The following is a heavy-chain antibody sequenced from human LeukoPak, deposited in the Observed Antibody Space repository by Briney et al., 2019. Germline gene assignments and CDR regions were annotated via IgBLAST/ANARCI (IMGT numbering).Heavy chain of an antibody. CDR2: IIPILGIA. J-gene: IGHJ3*02. CDR1: GGTFSSYA. D-gene: IGHD3-22*01. V-gene: IGHV1-69*04. Sequence: ASVKVSCKASGGTFSSYAISWVRQAPGQGLEWMGRIIPILGIANYAQKFQGRVTITADKSTSTAYMELSSLRSEDTAVYYCARAYHYYDSSGYYYAVAFDIWGQGTMVTVSS. CDR3: ARAYHYYDSSGYYYAVAFDI.